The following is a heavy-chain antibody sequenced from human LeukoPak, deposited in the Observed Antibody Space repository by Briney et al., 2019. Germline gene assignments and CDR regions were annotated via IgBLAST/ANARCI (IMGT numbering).Heavy chain of an antibody. Sequence: PSEALSLTCTVSGGSISSYYWSWTRQPPGKGLEWIGYIYYSGSTNYNPSLKSRVTISVDTSKNQFSLKLSSVTAADTAVYYCARARRGGWFDPWGQGTLVTVSS. V-gene: IGHV4-59*01. CDR2: IYYSGST. CDR1: GGSISSYY. CDR3: ARARRGGWFDP. J-gene: IGHJ5*02. D-gene: IGHD3-10*01.